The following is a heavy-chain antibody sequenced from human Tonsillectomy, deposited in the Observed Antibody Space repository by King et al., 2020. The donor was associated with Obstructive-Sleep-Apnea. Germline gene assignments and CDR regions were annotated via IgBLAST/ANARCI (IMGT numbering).Heavy chain of an antibody. CDR3: ARSYYYDSSGYPDAFDI. V-gene: IGHV4-38-2*02. CDR2: IHHTGNT. Sequence: VQLQESGPGLAKPSETLSLTCTVYGYSISRGYSWAWIRQSPGKGLEWIGNIHHTGNTNYNPSLKSRVTISGDTSKNQFSLKLRSVTAADTAVFYCARSYYYDSSGYPDAFDIWGQGTMVTVSS. D-gene: IGHD3-22*01. J-gene: IGHJ3*02. CDR1: GYSISRGYS.